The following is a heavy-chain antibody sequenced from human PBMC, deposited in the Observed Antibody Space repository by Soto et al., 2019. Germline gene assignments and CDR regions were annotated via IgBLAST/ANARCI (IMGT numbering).Heavy chain of an antibody. CDR2: ISGRGGST. D-gene: IGHD2-21*01. CDR1: GFIFSNYA. CDR3: ARRAGGAVVWYYVL. Sequence: EEQLLESGGGVVQRGGSLRLSCAASGFIFSNYAMTWVRQAPGKGLEWVSRISGRGGSTYYADSVKGRLTMSRDNSKNTLYLQMNSLSAEDTAIYYCARRAGGAVVWYYVLWGRGTLVT. J-gene: IGHJ2*01. V-gene: IGHV3-23*01.